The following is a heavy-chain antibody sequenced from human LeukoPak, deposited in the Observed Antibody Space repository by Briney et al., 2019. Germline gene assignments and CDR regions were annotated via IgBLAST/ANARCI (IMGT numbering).Heavy chain of an antibody. CDR3: TRERPRDGNNPPVDH. V-gene: IGHV4-59*12. D-gene: IGHD5-24*01. Sequence: SETLSLTCTVSGGSISSYYWSWIRQPPGKGLEWIGYIYYSGSTNYNPSLKSRVTISVDTSKTRFSLKLNSVTAADTAVYYCTRERPRDGNNPPVDHWGQGTLVTVSS. CDR2: IYYSGST. CDR1: GGSISSYY. J-gene: IGHJ4*02.